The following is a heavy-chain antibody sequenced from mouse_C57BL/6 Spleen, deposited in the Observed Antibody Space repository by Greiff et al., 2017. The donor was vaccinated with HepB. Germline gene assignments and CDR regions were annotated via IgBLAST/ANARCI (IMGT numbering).Heavy chain of an antibody. CDR2: IYPGGGYT. CDR1: GYTFTNYW. D-gene: IGHD1-1*01. Sequence: VNLVESGAELVRPGTSVKMSCKASGYTFTNYWIGWAKQRPGHGLEWIGDIYPGGGYTNYNEKFKGKATLTADKSSSTAYMQFSSLTSEDSAIYYCARSIYYDGSRGYVDVWGTGTTVTVSS. V-gene: IGHV1-63*01. J-gene: IGHJ1*03. CDR3: ARSIYYDGSRGYVDV.